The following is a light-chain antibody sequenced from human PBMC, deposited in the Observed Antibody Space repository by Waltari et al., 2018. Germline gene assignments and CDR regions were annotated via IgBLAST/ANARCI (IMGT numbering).Light chain of an antibody. CDR2: DAS. J-gene: IGKJ3*01. Sequence: EIVLTQSPAPLSLSPGERATLSCMASQSVTNYLAWYQQKPGQAPRLLIYDASNRATGIPARFSGSGSGTDFTLTISSLEPEDFAVYYCQERSNWVFTFGPGTKVDI. V-gene: IGKV3-11*01. CDR3: QERSNWVFT. CDR1: QSVTNY.